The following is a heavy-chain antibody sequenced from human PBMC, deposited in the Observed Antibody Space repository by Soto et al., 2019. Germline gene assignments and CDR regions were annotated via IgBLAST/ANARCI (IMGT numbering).Heavy chain of an antibody. J-gene: IGHJ4*02. CDR1: GFTFSSYA. V-gene: IGHV3-30-3*01. Sequence: QVQLVESGGGVVQPGRSLRLSCAASGFTFSSYAMHWVRQAPGKGLEWVAVISYDGSNKYYADSVKGRFTISRDNSKNTLYLQMHSLRAEDTAVYYCATGRSYYDILTGYYTGYWGQGTLVTVSS. CDR3: ATGRSYYDILTGYYTGY. D-gene: IGHD3-9*01. CDR2: ISYDGSNK.